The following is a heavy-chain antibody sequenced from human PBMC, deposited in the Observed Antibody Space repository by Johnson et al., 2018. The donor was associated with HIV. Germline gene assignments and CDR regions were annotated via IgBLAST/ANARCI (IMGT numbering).Heavy chain of an antibody. Sequence: QMQLVESGGGVVQPGRSLRLSCAASGITFSSNYMNWVRQAPGKGLEWVAVISYDGSNKYYADSVKGRFTISRDNSKNTLYLQMNSLRAEDTAVYYCARGPKNPGLDAFDIWGQGTVVTVSS. CDR3: ARGPKNPGLDAFDI. CDR2: ISYDGSNK. V-gene: IGHV3-30-3*01. J-gene: IGHJ3*02. D-gene: IGHD1-14*01. CDR1: GITFSSNY.